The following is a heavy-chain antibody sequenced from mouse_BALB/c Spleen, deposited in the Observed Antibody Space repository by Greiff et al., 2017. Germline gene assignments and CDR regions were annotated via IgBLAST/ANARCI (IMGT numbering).Heavy chain of an antibody. CDR3: ARSSGGSSWNY. J-gene: IGHJ2*01. Sequence: EVQLQESGPGLVKPSQSLSLTCTVTGYSITSDYAWNWIRQFPGNKLEWMGYISYSGSTSYNPSLKSRISITRDTSKNQFFLQLNSVTTEDTATYYCARSSGGSSWNYWGQGTTLTVSS. D-gene: IGHD1-1*01. CDR1: GYSITSDYA. CDR2: ISYSGST. V-gene: IGHV3-2*02.